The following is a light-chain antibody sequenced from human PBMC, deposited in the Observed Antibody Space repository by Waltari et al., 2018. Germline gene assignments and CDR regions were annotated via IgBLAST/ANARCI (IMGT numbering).Light chain of an antibody. J-gene: IGLJ3*02. V-gene: IGLV2-14*01. CDR2: DVS. Sequence: QSALTQPASVSGSPGQSITLSCTGTSSVVGAYKYVSWYQQHPGKAPKLLIYDVSNRPSGVSNRCSGSKSGNTASLTISGVQAEDETHYYCSSYTSSTSNWVFGGGTKLTVL. CDR3: SSYTSSTSNWV. CDR1: SSVVGAYKY.